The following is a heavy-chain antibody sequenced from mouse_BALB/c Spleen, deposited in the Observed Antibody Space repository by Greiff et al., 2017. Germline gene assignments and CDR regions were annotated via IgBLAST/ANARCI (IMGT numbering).Heavy chain of an antibody. CDR1: GYTFTDYA. D-gene: IGHD2-4*01. J-gene: IGHJ3*01. Sequence: QVQLQQSGAELVRPGVSVKISCKGSGYTFTDYAMHWVNQSHAKSLEWIGVISTYYGDASYNQKFKGKATMTVDKSSSTAYMELARLTSEDSAIYYCARSGYDYDGFAYWGQGTLVTVAA. V-gene: IGHV1S137*01. CDR2: ISTYYGDA. CDR3: ARSGYDYDGFAY.